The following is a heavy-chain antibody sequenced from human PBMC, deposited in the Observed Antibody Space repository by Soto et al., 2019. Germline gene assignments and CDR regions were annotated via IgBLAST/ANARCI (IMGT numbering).Heavy chain of an antibody. J-gene: IGHJ4*02. V-gene: IGHV4-34*01. Sequence: AETPSVTCAFYGGSLSAYYWGSLRQPPGKGLEWIGEINHSGSTNYNPSLESRVTISVDTSKNQSYLKLSSVTAADTAVYYCARAYSIWSTSGYYFAYWGQGTLVTVS. CDR1: GGSLSAYY. CDR2: INHSGST. CDR3: ARAYSIWSTSGYYFAY. D-gene: IGHD4-4*01.